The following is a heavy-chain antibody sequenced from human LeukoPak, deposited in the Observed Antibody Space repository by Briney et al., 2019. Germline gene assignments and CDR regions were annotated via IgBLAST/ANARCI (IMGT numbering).Heavy chain of an antibody. CDR3: ARSLKFYSIDY. V-gene: IGHV3-48*01. CDR1: GFTFSSYN. Sequence: GGSLRLSCAASGFTFSSYNMNWVRQAPGKGLEWVSYISTNSGAVNYADSVKGRFTISRDNAKNSLYLQMNSLRAEDTAVYYCARSLKFYSIDYWGQGSLVTVSS. J-gene: IGHJ4*02. CDR2: ISTNSGAV. D-gene: IGHD4-11*01.